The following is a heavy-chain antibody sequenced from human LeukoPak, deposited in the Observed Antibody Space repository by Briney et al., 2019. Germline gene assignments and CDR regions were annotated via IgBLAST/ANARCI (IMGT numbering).Heavy chain of an antibody. CDR1: GFTFDDYG. CDR3: ARGRAGSYRFDY. D-gene: IGHD3-16*02. CDR2: INWNGGST. V-gene: IGHV3-20*04. Sequence: GGSLRLSCAASGFTFDDYGMSWVRQAPGKGLERVSGINWNGGSTGYADSAKGRFTISRDNAKNSLYLQMNSLRAEDTALYYCARGRAGSYRFDYWGQGTLVTVSS. J-gene: IGHJ4*02.